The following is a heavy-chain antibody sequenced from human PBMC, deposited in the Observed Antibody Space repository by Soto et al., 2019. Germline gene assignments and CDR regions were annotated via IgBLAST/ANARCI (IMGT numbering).Heavy chain of an antibody. J-gene: IGHJ4*02. Sequence: PSETLSLTCTVSGGSVNSGDSYWSWIRQSPGKGLEWIGYIYNGGRTFYRPSLESRINMSLDATKNPYSLRLTSVTAADTAVYYCARAPVGMDSINFFDHWGQGILVTVSS. D-gene: IGHD2-8*01. CDR1: GGSVNSGDSY. CDR3: ARAPVGMDSINFFDH. V-gene: IGHV4-30-4*01. CDR2: IYNGGRT.